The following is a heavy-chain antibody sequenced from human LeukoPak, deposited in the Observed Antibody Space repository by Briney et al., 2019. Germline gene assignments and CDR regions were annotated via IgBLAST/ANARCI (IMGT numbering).Heavy chain of an antibody. CDR2: ISSGGTYK. CDR1: GFTFSDYT. CDR3: ARGPRGGVGGAFDI. Sequence: GGSLRLSCAASGFTFSDYTMNWVRQAPGKGLEWVSSISSGGTYKYYADSVKGRFTISRDNAQNSLYLQMNSLRAEDTAVYYCARGPRGGVGGAFDIWGQGTMVTVSS. D-gene: IGHD3-10*01. J-gene: IGHJ3*02. V-gene: IGHV3-21*01.